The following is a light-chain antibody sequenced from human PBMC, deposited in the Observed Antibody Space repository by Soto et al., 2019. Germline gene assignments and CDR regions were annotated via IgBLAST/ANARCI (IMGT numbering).Light chain of an antibody. CDR2: AAS. CDR1: QGISNY. Sequence: AIRMTQSPSSLSASPWDRVTITCRASQGISNYLAWYQQKPGKAPKLLIYAASTLDAGVPSRFSGSGSGTDFTLTISNLQSEDFATYHCQHYYSYPLSFAGGTKVDIK. CDR3: QHYYSYPLS. J-gene: IGKJ4*01. V-gene: IGKV1-8*01.